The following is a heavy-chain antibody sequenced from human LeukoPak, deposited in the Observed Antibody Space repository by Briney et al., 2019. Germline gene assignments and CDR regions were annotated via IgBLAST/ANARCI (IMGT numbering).Heavy chain of an antibody. J-gene: IGHJ5*02. CDR3: ASGAVAGTGRTT. CDR2: INHSGST. Sequence: SETLSLTCAVYGGSFSGYYWSWIRQPPGKGLEWIGEINHSGSTNYNSSLKSRVTISVDTSKSQFSLKLSSVTAADTAVYYCASGAVAGTGRTTWGQGTLVTVSS. V-gene: IGHV4-34*01. CDR1: GGSFSGYY. D-gene: IGHD6-19*01.